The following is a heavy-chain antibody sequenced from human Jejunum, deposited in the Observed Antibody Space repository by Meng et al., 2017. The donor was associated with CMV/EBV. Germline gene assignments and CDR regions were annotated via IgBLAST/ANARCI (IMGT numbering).Heavy chain of an antibody. CDR3: APGFRSWSGSYSS. J-gene: IGHJ4*02. Sequence: QVHRQHRGAGLLNPSGTLALTFGVYGAPFSGYWSWVRQPPGKGLEWIGEITHSGSTNYNVSLKSRVTISIDTSKNQFSLKLSSVTATDTAVYYCAPGFRSWSGSYSSWGQGTLVTVAS. V-gene: IGHV4-34*01. CDR1: GAPFSGY. D-gene: IGHD1-26*01. CDR2: ITHSGST.